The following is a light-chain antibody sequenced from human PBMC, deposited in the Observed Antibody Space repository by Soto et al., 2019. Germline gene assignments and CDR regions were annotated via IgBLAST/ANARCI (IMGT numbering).Light chain of an antibody. CDR2: KAS. CDR1: QNVGTW. V-gene: IGKV1-5*03. CDR3: QQNNRYPWT. Sequence: DIQMTQSPSTLSASVGDRVIITCRASQNVGTWLAWYQQKPGKAPNLLIYKASNLERGVPSRFSGSGSGTEFTLTISSLQPDDLATYYCQQNNRYPWTFGQGTKVDIK. J-gene: IGKJ1*01.